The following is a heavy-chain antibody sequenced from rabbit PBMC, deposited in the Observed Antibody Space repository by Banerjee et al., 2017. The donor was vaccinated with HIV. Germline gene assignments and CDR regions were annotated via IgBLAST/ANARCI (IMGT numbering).Heavy chain of an antibody. J-gene: IGHJ4*01. Sequence: QSLEESGGDLVKPGASLKLSCTASGFDFSSYGISWVRQAPGKGLEWIACIYTSSGSTWYASWAKSRFTISKTSSTTVTLQMTSLTAADTATYFCARGVSTSGRGYGLWGPGTLVTVS. CDR3: ARGVSTSGRGYGL. D-gene: IGHD4-1*01. CDR2: IYTSSGST. CDR1: GFDFSSYG. V-gene: IGHV1S40*01.